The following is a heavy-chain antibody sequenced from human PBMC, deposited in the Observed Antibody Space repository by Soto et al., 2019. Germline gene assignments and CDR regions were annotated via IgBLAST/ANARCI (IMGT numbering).Heavy chain of an antibody. Sequence: DVQLVQSGAEVKKPGESLKISCKGSGYSFSSYWIAWVRQMPGRGLECMGIIYPGDSHTRHNPSFQGQVDISVDMSISTAYLQWGSLKASDTAMYFCARGGRSRRHYYGMDVWGQGTTVIVS. CDR1: GYSFSSYW. V-gene: IGHV5-51*03. CDR2: IYPGDSHT. CDR3: ARGGRSRRHYYGMDV. J-gene: IGHJ6*02. D-gene: IGHD3-16*01.